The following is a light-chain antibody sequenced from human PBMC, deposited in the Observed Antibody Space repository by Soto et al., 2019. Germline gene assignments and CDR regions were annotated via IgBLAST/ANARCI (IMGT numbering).Light chain of an antibody. CDR2: DAV. CDR1: QNIDSY. J-gene: IGKJ4*01. V-gene: IGKV3-11*01. CDR3: QQGSKWGIT. Sequence: EIVLTQSPATLSLSPGERATLSCRASQNIDSYFAWYQQKPGQAPRLLIYDAVNRATGIPARFSGSGSGTDFALTISSLESEDIAVYYCQQGSKWGITFAGGTK.